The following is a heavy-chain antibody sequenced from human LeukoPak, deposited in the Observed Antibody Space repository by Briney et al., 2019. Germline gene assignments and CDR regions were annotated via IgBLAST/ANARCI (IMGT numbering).Heavy chain of an antibody. CDR1: DASIRSINHY. D-gene: IGHD3-22*01. CDR2: IYHSGST. Sequence: PSETLSLTCTVSDASIRSINHYWGWIRQPPGRGLEWIGSIYHSGSTYYNPSLKSRVSISVDTSKNQFSLKLSSVSAADTAAYFCARHPRYDSSGNHSPYYFDPWGQGTLVTVSS. CDR3: ARHPRYDSSGNHSPYYFDP. J-gene: IGHJ4*02. V-gene: IGHV4-39*01.